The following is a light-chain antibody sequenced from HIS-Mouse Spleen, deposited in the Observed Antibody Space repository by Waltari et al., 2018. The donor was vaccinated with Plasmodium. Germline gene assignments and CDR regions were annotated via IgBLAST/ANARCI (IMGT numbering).Light chain of an antibody. Sequence: SSELTQDPAVSVALGQTVRITCPGDSLRSYYASWYQQKPGQAPVLLIYGKNNRPSGIPDRFSGSSSGNTASLTITGAQAEDEADYYCNSRDSSGNHQVFGGGTKLTVL. V-gene: IGLV3-19*01. CDR3: NSRDSSGNHQV. CDR1: SLRSYY. J-gene: IGLJ3*02. CDR2: GKN.